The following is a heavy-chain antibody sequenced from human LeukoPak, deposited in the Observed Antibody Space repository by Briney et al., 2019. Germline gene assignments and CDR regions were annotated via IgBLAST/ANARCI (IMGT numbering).Heavy chain of an antibody. Sequence: PSGCSTSYAQKFHGTVTMTRDMSTSTVYMELSSLRAEDTAVSYCARKGITSIAARHNSFYPWGQGTLVTVSS. V-gene: IGHV1-46*01. CDR2: PSGCST. D-gene: IGHD6-6*01. J-gene: IGHJ5*02. CDR3: ARKGITSIAARHNSFYP.